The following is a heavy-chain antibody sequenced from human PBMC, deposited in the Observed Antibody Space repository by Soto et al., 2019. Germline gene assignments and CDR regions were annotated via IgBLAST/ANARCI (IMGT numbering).Heavy chain of an antibody. V-gene: IGHV4-39*01. CDR1: GGSISSSSFH. CDR3: ARRERAAGTDWWFDP. D-gene: IGHD6-13*01. J-gene: IGHJ5*02. Sequence: SETLSLTCTVSGGSISSSSFHWGWIRQPPGKGLEWIGSIYSSGSTYYSPSLKSRVTISVDTSKNQFSLKLSSVTASDTAVYYCARRERAAGTDWWFDPWGQGTLVTVSS. CDR2: IYSSGST.